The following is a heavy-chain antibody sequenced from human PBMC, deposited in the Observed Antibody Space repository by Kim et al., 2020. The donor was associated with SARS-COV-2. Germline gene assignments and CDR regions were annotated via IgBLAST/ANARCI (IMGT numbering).Heavy chain of an antibody. J-gene: IGHJ6*02. Sequence: DSGKGQFTISRDNAKNSVYLQMNSLRDDDTAVYYCARDTGRTGYYYGMDLWGQGTTVTVSS. D-gene: IGHD1-1*01. V-gene: IGHV3-48*02. CDR3: ARDTGRTGYYYGMDL.